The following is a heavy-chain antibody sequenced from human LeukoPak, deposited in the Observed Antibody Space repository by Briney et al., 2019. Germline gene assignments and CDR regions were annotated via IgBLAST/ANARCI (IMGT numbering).Heavy chain of an antibody. V-gene: IGHV3-7*01. J-gene: IGHJ5*02. Sequence: PGGSLRLSCAASGFTFSSYWMSWVRQAPGKGLEWVANIKQDGSDKYYVDSVKGRFTISRDNAGTSLYLQMNSLRVDDTAVYYCARDQVVRGHRVRFDPWGQGTLVTVSS. CDR2: IKQDGSDK. CDR3: ARDQVVRGHRVRFDP. CDR1: GFTFSSYW. D-gene: IGHD3-10*01.